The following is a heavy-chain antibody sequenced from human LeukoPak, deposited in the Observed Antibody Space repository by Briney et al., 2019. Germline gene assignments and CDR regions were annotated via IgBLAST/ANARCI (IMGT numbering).Heavy chain of an antibody. Sequence: GGSLRLSCAASGFTVNSNYMSWVRQAPGKGLEWVSVIYSAGSTYYADSVKGRFTISRDNSKNTLYLQMNSLRAEDTAVYYCARMDDDITIFGVVPGYMDVWGKGTTVTVSS. J-gene: IGHJ6*03. D-gene: IGHD3-3*01. CDR1: GFTVNSNY. V-gene: IGHV3-53*01. CDR2: IYSAGST. CDR3: ARMDDDITIFGVVPGYMDV.